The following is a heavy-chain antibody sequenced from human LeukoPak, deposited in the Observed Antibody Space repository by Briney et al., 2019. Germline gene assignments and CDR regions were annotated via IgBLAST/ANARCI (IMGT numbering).Heavy chain of an antibody. V-gene: IGHV3-30*03. Sequence: PGGSLRLSCAASGVTFSSYGMHWVRPAPGKGLEWVAVISYDGSNKYYADSVKGRFTISRDNSKNTLYLQMNSLRAEDTAVYYCARISAPGPGYSKVSPETTPGQYGMDVWGQGTTVTVSS. CDR1: GVTFSSYG. CDR3: ARISAPGPGYSKVSPETTPGQYGMDV. D-gene: IGHD6-13*01. J-gene: IGHJ6*02. CDR2: ISYDGSNK.